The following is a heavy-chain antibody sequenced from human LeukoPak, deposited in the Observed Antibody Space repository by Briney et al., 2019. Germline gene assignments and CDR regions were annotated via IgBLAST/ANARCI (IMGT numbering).Heavy chain of an antibody. D-gene: IGHD3-10*01. Sequence: PSETLSLTCAVYGGSFSGYYWSWIRQPPGRGLEWIGEINHSGSTNYNPSLKSRVTISVDTSKNQFSLKLSSVTAADTAVHYCARSVLWFGELPDFWGQGTLVTVSS. CDR2: INHSGST. CDR1: GGSFSGYY. CDR3: ARSVLWFGELPDF. V-gene: IGHV4-34*01. J-gene: IGHJ4*02.